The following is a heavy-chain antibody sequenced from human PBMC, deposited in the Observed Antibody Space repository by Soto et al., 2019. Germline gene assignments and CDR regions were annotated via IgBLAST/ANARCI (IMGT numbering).Heavy chain of an antibody. J-gene: IGHJ4*02. CDR3: ATSNSGYAIFDY. Sequence: PSETLSLTCTVSGGSISGSSYYWGWIRQPPGKGLEWIGSIYYSGSTYYNPSLKSRVTISVDTSKNQFSLKLSSVTAADTAVYYCATSNSGYAIFDYWGQGTLVTLSS. CDR1: GGSISGSSYY. CDR2: IYYSGST. V-gene: IGHV4-39*01. D-gene: IGHD5-12*01.